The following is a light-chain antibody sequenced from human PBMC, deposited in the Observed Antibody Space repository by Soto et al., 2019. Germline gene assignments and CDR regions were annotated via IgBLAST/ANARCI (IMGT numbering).Light chain of an antibody. V-gene: IGLV2-14*01. CDR2: EVS. CDR3: SSYRKTTFPHVV. J-gene: IGLJ2*01. CDR1: SSDVGGYNY. Sequence: QSVLTQPASVSGSPGQSITISCTGTSSDVGGYNYVSWYQQHPGKAPKVMIYEVSNRPSGVSNRFSGSKSGNAASLTISGLQAEDEADYYCSSYRKTTFPHVVFGGGTKLTVL.